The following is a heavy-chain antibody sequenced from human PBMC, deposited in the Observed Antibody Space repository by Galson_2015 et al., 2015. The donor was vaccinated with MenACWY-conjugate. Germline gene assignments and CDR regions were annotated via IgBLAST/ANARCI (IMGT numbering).Heavy chain of an antibody. CDR3: ARENGDSSSSGAGMDV. Sequence: SLRLSCAASVFTVSSNYMSWVRQAPGKGLEWVSVIYSGGSTYYADSVKGRFTISRDNSKNTLYLQMNSLRAEDTAVYYCARENGDSSSSGAGMDVWGQGTTVTVSS. CDR2: IYSGGST. D-gene: IGHD6-6*01. CDR1: VFTVSSNY. V-gene: IGHV3-53*01. J-gene: IGHJ6*02.